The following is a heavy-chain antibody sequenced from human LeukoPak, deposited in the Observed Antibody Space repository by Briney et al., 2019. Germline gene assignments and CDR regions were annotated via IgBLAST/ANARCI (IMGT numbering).Heavy chain of an antibody. D-gene: IGHD2-2*02. CDR2: ISYDGSNK. Sequence: GGSLRLSCAASGFTFSSYDMHWVRQAPGKGLEWVAVISYDGSNKYYADSVKGRFTISRDNSKNTLYLQMNSLRAEDTAVYYCAKVSCSSTSCYISYYYYGMDVWGQGTTVTVSS. V-gene: IGHV3-30*18. CDR3: AKVSCSSTSCYISYYYYGMDV. CDR1: GFTFSSYD. J-gene: IGHJ6*02.